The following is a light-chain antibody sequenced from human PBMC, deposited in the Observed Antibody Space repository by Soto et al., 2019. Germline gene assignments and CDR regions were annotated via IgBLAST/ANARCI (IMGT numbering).Light chain of an antibody. CDR1: QGISDY. CDR3: QQTYTFPWT. V-gene: IGKV1-39*01. Sequence: DIRMTQSPSSLSASVGDTVTITCRASQGISDYLSWFQHKPGEAPKLLIYTASSLQGGVPLRFSGAGSRTDFSLTISGLQPEDSATYYCQQTYTFPWTFGQGTGVDIK. CDR2: TAS. J-gene: IGKJ1*01.